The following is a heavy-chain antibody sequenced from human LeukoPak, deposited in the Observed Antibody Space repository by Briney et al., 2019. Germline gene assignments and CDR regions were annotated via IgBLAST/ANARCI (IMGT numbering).Heavy chain of an antibody. V-gene: IGHV4-59*12. J-gene: IGHJ5*02. CDR3: ARGPTIFGVVIIPRKNWFDP. Sequence: SETLSLTCTVSGGSISGYYWSWIRQPPGKGLGWIGYIYYSGSTNYNPSLKSRVTISVDTSKNQFSLKLSSVTAADTAVYYCARGPTIFGVVIIPRKNWFDPWGQGTLVTVSS. CDR1: GGSISGYY. CDR2: IYYSGST. D-gene: IGHD3-3*01.